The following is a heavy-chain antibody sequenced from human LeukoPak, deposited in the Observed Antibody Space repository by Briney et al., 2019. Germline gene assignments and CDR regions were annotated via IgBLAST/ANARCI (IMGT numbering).Heavy chain of an antibody. CDR2: IYYSGST. Sequence: SGTLSLTCTVSGGSISSYYWCWIRQPPRPGLEWIWYIYYSGSTNYNPSLKSRVTISVDTSKNQFSLKLSSVTAADTAVYYCARVTSSGWYYFDYWGQGTLVTVSS. CDR1: GGSISSYY. CDR3: ARVTSSGWYYFDY. J-gene: IGHJ4*02. V-gene: IGHV4-59*01. D-gene: IGHD6-19*01.